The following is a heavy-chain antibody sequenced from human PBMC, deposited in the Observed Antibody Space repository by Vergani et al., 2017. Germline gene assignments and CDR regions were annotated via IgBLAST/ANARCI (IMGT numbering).Heavy chain of an antibody. CDR2: TWYDGNNK. V-gene: IGHV3-33*01. Sequence: QVQLVESGGGVVQPGRSLRRSCAASGFTFNPYGMHWVRPAPGKEVEWVAVTWYDGNNKQYADSVKGRFTISRDNSKRTMYLQMNSLRDEETGVYYCSRDLLLLYNRFDPWGQGTLVTVSS. CDR1: GFTFNPYG. J-gene: IGHJ5*02. CDR3: SRDLLLLYNRFDP. D-gene: IGHD1-14*01.